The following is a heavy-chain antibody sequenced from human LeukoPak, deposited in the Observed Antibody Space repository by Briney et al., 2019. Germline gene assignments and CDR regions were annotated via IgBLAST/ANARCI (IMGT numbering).Heavy chain of an antibody. V-gene: IGHV7-4-1*02. J-gene: IGHJ6*03. D-gene: IGHD6-6*01. CDR3: AREGGIAARRGYYYYMDV. CDR1: GYTFTSYA. Sequence: ASVEVSCKASGYTFTSYAMNWVRQAPGQGLEWMGWINTNTGNPTYAQGFTGRFVFSLDTSVSTAYLQISSLKAEDTAVYYCAREGGIAARRGYYYYMDVWGKGTTVTVSS. CDR2: INTNTGNP.